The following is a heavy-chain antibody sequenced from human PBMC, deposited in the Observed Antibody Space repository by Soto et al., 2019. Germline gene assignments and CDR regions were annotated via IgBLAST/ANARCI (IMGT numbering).Heavy chain of an antibody. V-gene: IGHV4-39*01. CDR1: GGSISSSSYY. D-gene: IGHD6-13*01. CDR3: ARHQRGIAAAGTVLNWFDP. J-gene: IGHJ5*02. CDR2: IYYSGST. Sequence: QLQLQESGPGLVKPSETLSLTCTVSGGSISSSSYYWGWIRQPPGKGLEWIGSIYYSGSTYYNPSLKSRVTISVDTSKNQFSLKLSSVTAADTAVYYCARHQRGIAAAGTVLNWFDPLGQGTLVTVSS.